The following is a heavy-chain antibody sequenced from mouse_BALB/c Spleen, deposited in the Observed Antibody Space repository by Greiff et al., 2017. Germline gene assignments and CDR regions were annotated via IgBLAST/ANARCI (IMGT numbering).Heavy chain of an antibody. V-gene: IGHV3-8*02. Sequence: EVQLVESGPSLVKPSQTLSLTCSVTGDSITSGYWNWIRKFPGNKLEYMGYISYSGSTYYNPSLKSRISITRDTSKNQYYLQLNSVTTEDTATYYCARVRQLGLPYAMDYWGQGTSVTVSS. CDR3: ARVRQLGLPYAMDY. CDR2: ISYSGST. CDR1: GDSITSGY. J-gene: IGHJ4*01. D-gene: IGHD3-2*01.